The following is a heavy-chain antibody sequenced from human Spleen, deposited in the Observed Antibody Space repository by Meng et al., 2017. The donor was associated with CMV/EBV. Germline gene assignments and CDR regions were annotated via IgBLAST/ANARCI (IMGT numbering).Heavy chain of an antibody. CDR3: AREVSGSLFDY. CDR1: EFMFSTYN. CDR2: ISSSGNYI. J-gene: IGHJ4*02. D-gene: IGHD1-26*01. V-gene: IGHV3-21*01. Sequence: EVQLVVSGGGLVNLGGCWILSCAASEFMFSTYNMIWVRQAPGKGLEWVSSISSSGNYIYYTDSVKGRFTISRDNAKNSLYLQMNTLRAEDTALYYCAREVSGSLFDYWGQGPLVTVAS.